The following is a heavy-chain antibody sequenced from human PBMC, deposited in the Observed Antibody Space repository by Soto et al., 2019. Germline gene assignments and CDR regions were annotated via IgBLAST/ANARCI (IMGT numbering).Heavy chain of an antibody. CDR2: IYYSGST. J-gene: IGHJ4*02. D-gene: IGHD1-7*01. CDR1: GGSISSGGYY. Sequence: SETLSLTCTVSGGSISSGGYYWSWIRQHPGKGLEWIGYIYYSGSTYYNPSLKSRVTISVDTSKNQFSLKLSSVTAADTAVYYCARDRSITGTTFLDYWGQGTLVTVSS. V-gene: IGHV4-31*03. CDR3: ARDRSITGTTFLDY.